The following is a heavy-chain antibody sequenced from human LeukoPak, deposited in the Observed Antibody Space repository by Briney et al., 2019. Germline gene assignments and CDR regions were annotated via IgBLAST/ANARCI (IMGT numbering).Heavy chain of an antibody. D-gene: IGHD3-22*01. J-gene: IGHJ4*02. V-gene: IGHV4-59*08. Sequence: SETLSLTCTVSGGSLSSHHWSWIRQPPGKGLEWIGHIYYSGSTNYNPSLKSRVTISVDTSKNQFSLKLSSVTAADTAVYYCARHYYDSSGYFDYWGRGTLVTVSS. CDR1: GGSLSSHH. CDR3: ARHYYDSSGYFDY. CDR2: IYYSGST.